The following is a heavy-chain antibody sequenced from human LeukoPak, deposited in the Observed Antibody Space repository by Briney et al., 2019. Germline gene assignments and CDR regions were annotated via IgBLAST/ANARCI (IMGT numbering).Heavy chain of an antibody. Sequence: GSLRLSCAASGFTFSAYWMTWVRQAPGKGLAWVANIIEGGDVKYYADSVKGRFTISGDNAKNSLYLQMTSLRADDTAVYYCARVGKNGWDFDHWGQGILVTVSS. V-gene: IGHV3-7*01. CDR2: IIEGGDVK. CDR3: ARVGKNGWDFDH. CDR1: GFTFSAYW. D-gene: IGHD6-19*01. J-gene: IGHJ4*02.